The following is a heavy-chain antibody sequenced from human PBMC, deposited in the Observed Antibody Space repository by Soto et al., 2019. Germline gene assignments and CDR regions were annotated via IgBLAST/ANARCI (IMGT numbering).Heavy chain of an antibody. CDR2: ISYDGSNK. V-gene: IGHV3-30-3*01. CDR1: GFTFSSYA. CDR3: ARVFAVAGTSFFDY. Sequence: QVQLVESGGGVVQPGRSLRLSCAASGFTFSSYAMHWVRQAPGKGLEWVAAISYDGSNKYYADSVKGRFTISRDNSKNPLYLPKNSLRAEDTAVYYCARVFAVAGTSFFDYWGQGTLVTVSS. J-gene: IGHJ4*02. D-gene: IGHD6-19*01.